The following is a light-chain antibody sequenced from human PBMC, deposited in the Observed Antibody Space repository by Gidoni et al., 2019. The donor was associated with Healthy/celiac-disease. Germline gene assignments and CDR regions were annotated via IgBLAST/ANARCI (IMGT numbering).Light chain of an antibody. CDR1: QSISSW. V-gene: IGKV1-5*03. CDR2: KAS. Sequence: DIQMTQSPSTLSASVVDRVTITCRASQSISSWLAWYQQKPGKAPKLLIYKASSLESGVPSRFSGSGSGTEFTLTISSLQPDDFANYYCQQYNSYSPWTFGQGTKVEIK. J-gene: IGKJ1*01. CDR3: QQYNSYSPWT.